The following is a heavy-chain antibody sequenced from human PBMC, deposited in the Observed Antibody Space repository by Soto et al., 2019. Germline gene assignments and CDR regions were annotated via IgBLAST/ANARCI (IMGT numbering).Heavy chain of an antibody. J-gene: IGHJ2*01. Sequence: QLQLQESGPGLVKPSETLSLTCYVSGGSISNSRYYWGWIRQPPGKGLEWIGTFDYSANTYSNPSPQSRVTLSVDTPKNQFSLNLTSVTAADTAVYYCATVRRGAWYFDLWGRGTLVTVSS. CDR2: FDYSANT. V-gene: IGHV4-39*01. CDR1: GGSISNSRYY. D-gene: IGHD3-10*02. CDR3: ATVRRGAWYFDL.